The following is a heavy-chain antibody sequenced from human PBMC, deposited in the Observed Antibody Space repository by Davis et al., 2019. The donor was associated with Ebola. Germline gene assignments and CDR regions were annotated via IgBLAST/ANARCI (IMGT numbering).Heavy chain of an antibody. V-gene: IGHV3-23*01. CDR1: GFTFSSYA. J-gene: IGHJ4*02. D-gene: IGHD2-15*01. CDR2: ISGSGGST. CDR3: AKGADIFCSGGSCYLYVFDH. Sequence: GESLKISCAASGFTFSSYAMSWVRQAPGKGLEWVSAISGSGGSTYYADSVKGRFTISRDNSKNTLYLQMNSLRAEDTAVYYCAKGADIFCSGGSCYLYVFDHWGQGTLVTVSS.